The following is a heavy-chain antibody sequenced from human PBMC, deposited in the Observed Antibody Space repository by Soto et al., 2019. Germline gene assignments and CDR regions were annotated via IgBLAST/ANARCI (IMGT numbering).Heavy chain of an antibody. Sequence: QEQLVESGGDVVQPGGSLTLSCAASGFTFSANAMHWVRQAPGKGLELVAVIEYDGTMKMYRGSVKGRSYSARDDSKSTLYLQMNSLRPEDTAVYYCARDKIKGAPDYLDSWGQGTLVTVSS. J-gene: IGHJ4*02. CDR2: IEYDGTMK. CDR3: ARDKIKGAPDYLDS. V-gene: IGHV3-30-3*01. CDR1: GFTFSANA. D-gene: IGHD1-26*01.